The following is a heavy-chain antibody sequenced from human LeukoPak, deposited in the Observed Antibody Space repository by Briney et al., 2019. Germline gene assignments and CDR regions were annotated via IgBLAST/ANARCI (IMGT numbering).Heavy chain of an antibody. J-gene: IGHJ3*02. CDR1: GYTFLSHG. V-gene: IGHV1-18*01. CDR2: ISGSSSNT. Sequence: ASVKVSCKASGYTFLSHGISWVRQAPGQGLEWMGWISGSSSNTNYAQRLQGRVTMTTDTSTTTAYMELRSLRSDDTAEYYCARATGTWGHDGFDIWGQGTMVTVSS. D-gene: IGHD3-16*01. CDR3: ARATGTWGHDGFDI.